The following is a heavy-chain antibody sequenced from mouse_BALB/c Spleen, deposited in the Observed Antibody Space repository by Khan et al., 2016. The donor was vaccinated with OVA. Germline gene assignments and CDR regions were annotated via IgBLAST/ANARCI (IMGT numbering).Heavy chain of an antibody. J-gene: IGHJ1*01. CDR2: ISRASSTI. CDR1: GFTFSSFG. D-gene: IGHD1-1*02. V-gene: IGHV5-17*02. CDR3: AAYRWWD. Sequence: EVQLVEPGGGLVQPGGSRKLSCAASGFTFSSFGMHWVRQAPEKGLEWVAYISRASSTIYYADTVQGRFTISRDTPKNTLFLQMTSLRSEDTAVYYCAAYRWWDWGAGTTVTVSS.